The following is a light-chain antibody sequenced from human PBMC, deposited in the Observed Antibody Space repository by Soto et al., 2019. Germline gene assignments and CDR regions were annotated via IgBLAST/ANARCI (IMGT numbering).Light chain of an antibody. Sequence: EIVLTQSPGTLSLSPGERATLSCRASQSVSNNYLAWYQQKPGQAPRLLIYGASNRATGIPARFSASGSGTDFTLTISDVQPEDFAVYYCQQYGSSGTFGQGTKVDIK. V-gene: IGKV3-20*01. CDR2: GAS. J-gene: IGKJ1*01. CDR3: QQYGSSGT. CDR1: QSVSNNY.